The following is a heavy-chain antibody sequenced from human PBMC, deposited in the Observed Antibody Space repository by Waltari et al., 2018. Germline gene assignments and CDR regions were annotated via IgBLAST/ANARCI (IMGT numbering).Heavy chain of an antibody. CDR1: GLLLSNYW. J-gene: IGHJ4*02. CDR2: INKDGTET. CDR3: IRDYGSPY. Sequence: EAQQVESGGDLVQPGGSLRLSCLVSGLLLSNYWMSWVRQAPGKGLEWVANINKDGTETYYVDSVRGRFTISKDDAKNSVYLQMNSLKVEDTAVYYCIRDYGSPYWGQGTLVTVSS. D-gene: IGHD6-19*01. V-gene: IGHV3-7*03.